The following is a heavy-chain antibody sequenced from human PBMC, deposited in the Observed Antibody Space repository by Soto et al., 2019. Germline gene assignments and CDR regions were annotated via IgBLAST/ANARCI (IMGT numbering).Heavy chain of an antibody. CDR2: MYYSGST. Sequence: QVQLQESGPGLVKPSQTLSLTCTVSGGSISSGGYYWSWIRQHPGKGLEWIGYMYYSGSTYYNPSLKSRVTISVDTSKNQFSLKLSSVTAADTAVYYCARETYGSGSYYKPGYYYGMDVWGQGTTVTVSS. CDR3: ARETYGSGSYYKPGYYYGMDV. CDR1: GGSISSGGYY. D-gene: IGHD3-10*01. V-gene: IGHV4-31*03. J-gene: IGHJ6*02.